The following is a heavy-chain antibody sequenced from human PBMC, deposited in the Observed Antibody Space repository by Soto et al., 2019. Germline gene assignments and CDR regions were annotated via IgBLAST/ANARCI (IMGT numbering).Heavy chain of an antibody. J-gene: IGHJ4*02. V-gene: IGHV3-23*01. CDR3: ATQYYSGGSCYSRTPFDY. D-gene: IGHD2-15*01. CDR2: ISGSGGST. CDR1: GFTFSSYA. Sequence: GGSLRLSCAASGFTFSSYAMSWVRQAPGKGLEWVSAISGSGGSTYYADSVKGRFTISRDNSKNTLYLQMNSLRAEDTAVYYCATQYYSGGSCYSRTPFDYWGQGTLVTVSS.